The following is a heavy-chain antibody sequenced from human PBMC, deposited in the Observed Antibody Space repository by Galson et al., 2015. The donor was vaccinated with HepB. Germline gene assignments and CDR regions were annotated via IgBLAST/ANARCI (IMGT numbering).Heavy chain of an antibody. J-gene: IGHJ2*01. D-gene: IGHD1-26*01. CDR1: GGSIGRYH. Sequence: LSLTCSVSGGSIGRYHWSWIRQSPGEGLEWIGYIYQSGSTNYNPSLKSRVSMSVDTSKNQFSLRLASVTAADTAMYYCARSPSAIIVTYFDVWGRGIPATVS. CDR2: IYQSGST. CDR3: ARSPSAIIVTYFDV. V-gene: IGHV4-59*01.